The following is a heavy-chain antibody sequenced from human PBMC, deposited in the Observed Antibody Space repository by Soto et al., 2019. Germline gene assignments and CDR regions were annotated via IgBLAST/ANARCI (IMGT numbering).Heavy chain of an antibody. CDR3: GIARYDRRDLSYGMDI. V-gene: IGHV1-69*02. J-gene: IGHJ6*02. D-gene: IGHD3-22*01. Sequence: QVQLVQSGAEVKKPGSSVKVSCKASGDTFSSYTISWVRQAPGQGLEWMGRTIPVLAITNYARKLQGRVTIXXDKSTSTVYMEQSSLRSEDTAIYYCGIARYDRRDLSYGMDIWGQGTTVTVSS. CDR1: GDTFSSYT. CDR2: TIPVLAIT.